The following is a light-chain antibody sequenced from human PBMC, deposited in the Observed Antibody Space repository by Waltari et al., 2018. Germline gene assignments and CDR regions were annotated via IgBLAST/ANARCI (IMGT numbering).Light chain of an antibody. Sequence: DIQMTQSPSSLSASVGDRVTITCRASQSISSYLNWYQQKPGKAPKLLIYAASSLQSGVPSRFSGSRSGTDFTLTISSLQPEDFATYYCQQSYSTPQMYTFGQGTKLEIK. CDR3: QQSYSTPQMYT. J-gene: IGKJ2*01. CDR1: QSISSY. V-gene: IGKV1-39*01. CDR2: AAS.